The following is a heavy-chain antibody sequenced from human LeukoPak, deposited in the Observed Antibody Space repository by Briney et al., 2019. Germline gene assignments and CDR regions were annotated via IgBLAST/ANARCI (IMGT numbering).Heavy chain of an antibody. CDR2: ISHSGNT. CDR3: ARYSSTWPYWYFDL. Sequence: SETLSLTCTVSGGFISSSSYYWGWIRQPPGKGLEWIGYISHSGNTYYNPSLKSRVTISVDKSKNQFSLKLTSVTAADTAVYYCARYSSTWPYWYFDLWGRGTLVTVSS. D-gene: IGHD6-13*01. CDR1: GGFISSSSYY. V-gene: IGHV4-39*07. J-gene: IGHJ2*01.